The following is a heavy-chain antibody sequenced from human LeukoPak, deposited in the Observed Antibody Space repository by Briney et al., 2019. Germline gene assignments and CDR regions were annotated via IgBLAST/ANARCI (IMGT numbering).Heavy chain of an antibody. V-gene: IGHV3-11*01. D-gene: IGHD4-17*01. CDR1: GFTFSDYY. CDR2: ISSSGSTT. Sequence: PGGSLRLSCAASGFTFSDYYMSWIRQAPGKGLEWVSYISSSGSTTYYADSVKGRFTISRDNAEDSLYLQMNSLRAEDTAVYYCARRHMTTVSNFDYWGQGTLVTVSS. CDR3: ARRHMTTVSNFDY. J-gene: IGHJ4*02.